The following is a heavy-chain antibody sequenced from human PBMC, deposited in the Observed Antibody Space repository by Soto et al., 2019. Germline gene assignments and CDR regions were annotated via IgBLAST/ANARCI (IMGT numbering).Heavy chain of an antibody. CDR3: ARSRTTVTPSGFQH. Sequence: ASETLSLTCAVYGGSFSGYYWSWIRQPPGKGLEWIGYIYYSGSTNYNPSLKSRVTISVDTSKNQFSLKLSSVTAADTAVYYCARSRTTVTPSGFQHWGQGTLVTVSS. CDR1: GGSFSGYY. V-gene: IGHV4-59*01. D-gene: IGHD4-17*01. CDR2: IYYSGST. J-gene: IGHJ1*01.